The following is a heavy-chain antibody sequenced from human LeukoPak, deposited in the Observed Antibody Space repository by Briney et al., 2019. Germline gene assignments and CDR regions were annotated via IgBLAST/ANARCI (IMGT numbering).Heavy chain of an antibody. V-gene: IGHV7-4-1*04. CDR2: INTNTGNP. CDR1: GYTFTSYA. Sequence: ASVKVSCKASGYTFTSYAMNWVRQAPGQGLEWMGWINTNTGNPTYARGFTGRFVFSLDTSVSMAYLQISSLKAEDTAVYYCWMRQWLSLWDYWGQGTLVTVSS. CDR3: WMRQWLSLWDY. D-gene: IGHD6-19*01. J-gene: IGHJ4*02.